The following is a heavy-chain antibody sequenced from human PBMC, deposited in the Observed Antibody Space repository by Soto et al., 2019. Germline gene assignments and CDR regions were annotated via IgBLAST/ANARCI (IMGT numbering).Heavy chain of an antibody. J-gene: IGHJ4*02. Sequence: GGSLGLACAASGLTLSSYAMTWSRKAQGKGLEWVSAISGSGGSTYYADSVKGRFTISRDNSKNTLYLQMNSLRAEDTAVYYCAKQPSLRFLEWLAYWGQGTLVTVSS. CDR1: GLTLSSYA. D-gene: IGHD3-3*01. V-gene: IGHV3-23*01. CDR3: AKQPSLRFLEWLAY. CDR2: ISGSGGST.